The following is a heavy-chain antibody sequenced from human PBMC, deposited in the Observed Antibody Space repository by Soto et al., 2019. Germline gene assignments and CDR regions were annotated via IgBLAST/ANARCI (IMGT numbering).Heavy chain of an antibody. CDR1: GYGFASYW. CDR3: ARQLTAAADIDY. V-gene: IGHV5-51*01. Sequence: GESLKISCKGSGYGFASYWIAWVRQMPGKGLEWMGIIDPGDSESRYSPSFQGQVTISADKSITTAYLQWSSLKASDTAMYYCARQLTAAADIDYWGQGTLVTVSS. D-gene: IGHD6-13*01. J-gene: IGHJ4*02. CDR2: IDPGDSES.